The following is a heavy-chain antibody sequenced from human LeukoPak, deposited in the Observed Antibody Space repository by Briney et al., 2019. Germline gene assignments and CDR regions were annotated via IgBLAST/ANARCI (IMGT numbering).Heavy chain of an antibody. CDR2: INPNSGGT. J-gene: IGHJ6*02. D-gene: IGHD3-10*01. CDR1: GYTFTGYY. Sequence: ASVKVSCKASGYTFTGYYMHWVRQAPGQGLEWMGRINPNSGGTNYAQKFQGRVTMTRDTSISTAYMELSRLRSDDTAVYYCARGGRITMVRGVIHRSMDVWGQGTTVTVSS. CDR3: ARGGRITMVRGVIHRSMDV. V-gene: IGHV1-2*06.